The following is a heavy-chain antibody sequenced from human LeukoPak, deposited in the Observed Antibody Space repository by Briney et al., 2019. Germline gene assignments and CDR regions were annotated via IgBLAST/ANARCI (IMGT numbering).Heavy chain of an antibody. Sequence: GGSLRLSCAASGIPVRSNYMSWVRQAPGKGLEWVSILYSDGTTYYADSVKGRLTISRDTSGNTLYLQMHSLGDEDTAVYYCARARVPASGRYYFDSWGQGTLVTVSS. V-gene: IGHV3-66*01. J-gene: IGHJ4*02. D-gene: IGHD6-13*01. CDR3: ARARVPASGRYYFDS. CDR2: LYSDGTT. CDR1: GIPVRSNY.